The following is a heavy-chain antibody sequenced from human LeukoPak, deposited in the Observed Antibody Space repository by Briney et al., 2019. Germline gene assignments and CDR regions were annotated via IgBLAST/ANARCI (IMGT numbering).Heavy chain of an antibody. J-gene: IGHJ4*02. CDR3: AADYITSPTDHFDY. V-gene: IGHV4-39*01. Sequence: PSETLSLTCTVSGASISNSYYYWGWIRQPPGKGLEWIGSVFYGGNTDYIPSLRSRVTILEDTSKNQFSLKLSSVTAADTAVYYCAADYITSPTDHFDYWGQGILVTVSS. CDR1: GASISNSYYY. CDR2: VFYGGNT. D-gene: IGHD4/OR15-4a*01.